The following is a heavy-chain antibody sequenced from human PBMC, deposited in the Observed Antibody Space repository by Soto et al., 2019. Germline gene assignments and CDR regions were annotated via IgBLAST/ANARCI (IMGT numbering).Heavy chain of an antibody. CDR1: GGSISSGGYY. CDR2: IYYSGST. CDR3: ARDRRRGYSYSDAFDI. V-gene: IGHV4-31*03. Sequence: QVQLQESGPGLVKPSQTLSLTCTVSGGSISSGGYYWSWIRQHPGKGLEWIGYIYYSGSTYYNPSLRSGVTISVDTPKNQFSLKLSSVTAADTAVYYCARDRRRGYSYSDAFDIWGQGTMVTVSS. J-gene: IGHJ3*02. D-gene: IGHD5-18*01.